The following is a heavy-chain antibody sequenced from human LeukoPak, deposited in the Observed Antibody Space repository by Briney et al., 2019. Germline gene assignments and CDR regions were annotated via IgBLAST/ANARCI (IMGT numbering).Heavy chain of an antibody. CDR1: GFIFNIYW. Sequence: GGSLRLSCAASGFIFNIYWMSWVRQAPGKGLEWVANIKEDGSEKYYVDSEKGRFTISRDNAKNSLYLRMNSLRTEDTAVYYCARVKSGWSGRDAFDIWGPGTRVTVSS. CDR3: ARVKSGWSGRDAFDI. J-gene: IGHJ3*02. D-gene: IGHD6-19*01. CDR2: IKEDGSEK. V-gene: IGHV3-7*05.